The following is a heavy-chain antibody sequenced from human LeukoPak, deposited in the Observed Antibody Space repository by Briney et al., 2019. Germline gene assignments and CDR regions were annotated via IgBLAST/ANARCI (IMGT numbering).Heavy chain of an antibody. CDR1: GFTFSSYG. D-gene: IGHD5-12*01. CDR2: IWYDGSNK. J-gene: IGHJ4*02. CDR3: ARGRVYSGYDSGFFDY. V-gene: IGHV3-33*01. Sequence: GGSLRLSCAASGFTFSSYGMHWVRQAPGKGLEWVAVIWYDGSNKYYADSVKGRFTISRDNSKNTLYLQMNSLGAEDTAVYYCARGRVYSGYDSGFFDYWGQGTLVTVSS.